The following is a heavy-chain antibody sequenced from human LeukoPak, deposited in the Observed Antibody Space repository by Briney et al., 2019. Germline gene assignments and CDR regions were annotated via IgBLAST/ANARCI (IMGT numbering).Heavy chain of an antibody. CDR3: ATFMVRTDAYYD. Sequence: GGSLSLSCSASGFTFSSFAMNWVRQAPGKGLEWVSVIYSGGSTYYADSVKGRFTISRDNSKNTLYLQMNSLRAEDTAVYYCATFMVRTDAYYDWGQGTLVTVSS. D-gene: IGHD3-10*01. CDR2: IYSGGST. V-gene: IGHV3-53*01. CDR1: GFTFSSFA. J-gene: IGHJ4*02.